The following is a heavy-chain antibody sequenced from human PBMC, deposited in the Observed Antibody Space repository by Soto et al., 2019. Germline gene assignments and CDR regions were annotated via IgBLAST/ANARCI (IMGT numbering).Heavy chain of an antibody. V-gene: IGHV3-73*01. Sequence: GGSLRLSCAACGFTFSGSAIHWVRQASWKGLEWVGRIRSKANSYATAYAASVKGRFTISRDDSKNTAYLQMNSLKTEDTAVYYCPHYGDYSRYYYGMDVLGKCTRVTVS. CDR2: IRSKANSYAT. D-gene: IGHD4-17*01. J-gene: IGHJ6*01. CDR1: GFTFSGSA. CDR3: PHYGDYSRYYYGMDV.